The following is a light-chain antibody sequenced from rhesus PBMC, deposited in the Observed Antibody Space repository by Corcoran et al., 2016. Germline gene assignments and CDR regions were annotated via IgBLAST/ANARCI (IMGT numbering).Light chain of an antibody. J-gene: IGKJ2*01. CDR3: QQYHSTPYS. V-gene: IGKV1-66*01. CDR2: YGS. CDR1: QALNSY. Sequence: DIQMTQSPSSLSASVGDTVTITCRASQALNSYLSWDQQKPGTAPKPLFYYGSSLEAGVPSRFGGSGSGTDYTLTISSLQPEDIATYYWQQYHSTPYSFGQGTTVEIK.